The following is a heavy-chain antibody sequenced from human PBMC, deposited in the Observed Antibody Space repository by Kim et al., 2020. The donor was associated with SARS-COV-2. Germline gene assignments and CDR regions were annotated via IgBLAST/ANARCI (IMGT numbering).Heavy chain of an antibody. Sequence: KLQGRVTMTTDTSTSTAYMELRSLRSDDTAVYYCARAFPVRGVIKGAVDYWGQGTLVTVSS. D-gene: IGHD3-10*01. CDR3: ARAFPVRGVIKGAVDY. V-gene: IGHV1-18*01. J-gene: IGHJ4*02.